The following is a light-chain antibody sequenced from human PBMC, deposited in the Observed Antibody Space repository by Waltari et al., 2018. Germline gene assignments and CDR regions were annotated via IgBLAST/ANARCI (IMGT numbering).Light chain of an antibody. CDR3: QQYNSYQYT. CDR1: QSISSW. V-gene: IGKV1-5*03. J-gene: IGKJ2*01. CDR2: KAS. Sequence: DIQMTQSPSTLSASVGDRVTITCRASQSISSWLAWYQQKPGKAPKLLIYKASSVESGVPSRFSGSGSGTEFTLTISSLQPDDVATYYCQQYNSYQYTFGQGTKLEIK.